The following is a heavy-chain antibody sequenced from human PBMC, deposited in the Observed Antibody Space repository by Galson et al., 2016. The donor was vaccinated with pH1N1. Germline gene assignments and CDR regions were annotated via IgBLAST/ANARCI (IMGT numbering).Heavy chain of an antibody. V-gene: IGHV1-69*01. D-gene: IGHD1-1*01. CDR1: GGTFSSYA. CDR3: ARPGRTETTKEGFAWGYGMDV. J-gene: IGHJ6*02. CDR2: VIPVFGTT. Sequence: SCKAFGGTFSSYAITWVRQAPGQGLEWMGGVIPVFGTTNYAPKFQGRVTITADEYTTTVYMELNSLISEDTAIYYCARPGRTETTKEGFAWGYGMDVWGQGTTVTVSS.